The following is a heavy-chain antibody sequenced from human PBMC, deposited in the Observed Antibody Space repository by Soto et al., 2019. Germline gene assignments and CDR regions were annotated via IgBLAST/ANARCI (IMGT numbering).Heavy chain of an antibody. CDR2: IYYSGSA. V-gene: IGHV4-61*01. CDR1: GGTISSGSYY. Sequence: SETLSLTCTGSGGTISSGSYYWSWIRQPPGKGLEWIGYIYYSGSANYNPSFKSRVTMSVDTSRIQFSLQLSSVTAADTAVYYCARTKYGSGSYYKRYSFDYWGQGSLVTVSS. D-gene: IGHD3-10*01. CDR3: ARTKYGSGSYYKRYSFDY. J-gene: IGHJ4*02.